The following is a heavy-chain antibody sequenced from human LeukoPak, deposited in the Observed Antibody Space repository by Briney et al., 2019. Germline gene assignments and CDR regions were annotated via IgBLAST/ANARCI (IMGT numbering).Heavy chain of an antibody. CDR1: GGTFSSYA. Sequence: VASVKVSCKASGGTFSSYAISWVRQAPGQGLEWMGGIIPIFGTANYAQKFQGRVTITTDESTSTAYMELSSLRSEDTAVYYCARGGVEVWDAFDIWGQGTMVTVSS. CDR3: ARGGVEVWDAFDI. V-gene: IGHV1-69*05. D-gene: IGHD3-16*01. CDR2: IIPIFGTA. J-gene: IGHJ3*02.